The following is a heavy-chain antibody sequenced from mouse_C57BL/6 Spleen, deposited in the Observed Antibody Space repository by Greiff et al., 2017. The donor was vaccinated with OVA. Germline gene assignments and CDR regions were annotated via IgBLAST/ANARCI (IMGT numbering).Heavy chain of an antibody. CDR3: ARGGAYGSSSRYFDV. V-gene: IGHV1-52*01. Sequence: QVQLQQPGAELVRPGSSVKLSCKASGYTFTSYWMHWVKQRPIQGLEWIGNIDPSDSETHYNQKFKDKATLTVDKSSSTAYMQRSSLTSEDSAVYYCARGGAYGSSSRYFDVWGTGTTVTVSS. CDR2: IDPSDSET. J-gene: IGHJ1*03. CDR1: GYTFTSYW. D-gene: IGHD1-1*01.